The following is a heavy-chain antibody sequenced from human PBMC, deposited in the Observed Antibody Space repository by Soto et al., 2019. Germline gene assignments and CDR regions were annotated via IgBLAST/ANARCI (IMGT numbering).Heavy chain of an antibody. CDR1: GYTFSSYD. V-gene: IGHV1-8*01. D-gene: IGHD2-8*01. CDR2: MKPTSGNT. J-gene: IGHJ4*02. Sequence: QVQLVQSGAEVKKPGASVKVSCKASGYTFSSYDINWVRQATGQGLEWMGWMKPTSGNTGYAQKIQGRVTMTRDTSISTAYLELSSLRSEDTAVYYSMRSGYWPNGVCYFGDFDYWGQGILVTVSS. CDR3: MRSGYWPNGVCYFGDFDY.